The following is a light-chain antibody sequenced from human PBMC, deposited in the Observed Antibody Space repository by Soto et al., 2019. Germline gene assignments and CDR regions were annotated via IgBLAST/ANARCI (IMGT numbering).Light chain of an antibody. J-gene: IGLJ2*01. V-gene: IGLV1-40*01. CDR3: QSYDSSLSGVV. CDR1: SSNIGAGYD. CDR2: GNS. Sequence: QAVLTQPPSVSGAPGQRVTISCTGSSSNIGAGYDVLWYQHLPGTAPKLLIYGNSNRPSGVPDRFSGSKSGTSASLAITGLQAEDEADYYCQSYDSSLSGVVFGGGTLLTVL.